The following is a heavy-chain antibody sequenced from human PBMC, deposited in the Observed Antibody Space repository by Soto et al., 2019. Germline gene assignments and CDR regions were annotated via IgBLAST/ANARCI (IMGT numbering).Heavy chain of an antibody. J-gene: IGHJ6*03. CDR1: GFTFSSYV. D-gene: IGHD3-9*01. V-gene: IGHV3-23*01. Sequence: EVQLLESGGGLVQPGGSLRLSCAASGFTFSSYVMSWVRQAPGKGLEWVSAISGSGGSTYYADSVKGRFTISRDNSKNTLYLQMNSLRAEDTAVYYCAKGSLCSDYDILTGYPHYMDVWGKGTTVTVSS. CDR2: ISGSGGST. CDR3: AKGSLCSDYDILTGYPHYMDV.